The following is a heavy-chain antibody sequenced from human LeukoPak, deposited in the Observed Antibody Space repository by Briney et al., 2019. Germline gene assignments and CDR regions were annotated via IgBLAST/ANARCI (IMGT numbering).Heavy chain of an antibody. Sequence: SETLSLTCTVSGGSISSYYWSWIRQPPGKGLEWIGYIYYSGSTNYNPSLKSRVTISVDTSKNQFSLKPSSVTAADTAVYYCARRRDGYNGEFGYWGQGTLVTVSS. J-gene: IGHJ4*02. D-gene: IGHD5-24*01. CDR2: IYYSGST. CDR1: GGSISSYY. V-gene: IGHV4-59*08. CDR3: ARRRDGYNGEFGY.